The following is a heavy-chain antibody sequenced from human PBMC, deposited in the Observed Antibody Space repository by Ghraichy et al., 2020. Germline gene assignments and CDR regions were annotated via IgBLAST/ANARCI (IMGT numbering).Heavy chain of an antibody. CDR3: VEGWAFDI. J-gene: IGHJ3*02. CDR2: TYYRSEWNY. Sequence: SQTLSLTCAISGDSVSRNTAAWNWLRRSPSGGLEWLGRTYYRSEWNYDYATSVRGRISIDADTSRNQFSLHLTSVTPEDTALYYCVEGWAFDIWGQGAMVTVSS. CDR1: GDSVSRNTAA. V-gene: IGHV6-1*01. D-gene: IGHD5-24*01.